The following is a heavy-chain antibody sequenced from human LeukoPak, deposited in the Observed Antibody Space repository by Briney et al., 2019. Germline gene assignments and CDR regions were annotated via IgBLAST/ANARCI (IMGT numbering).Heavy chain of an antibody. D-gene: IGHD1-1*01. V-gene: IGHV4-4*07. Sequence: SETLSLTCTVSGGSISSYYWSWIGQPAGKGLEWIGRIYTSGSTNYNPSLKSRVTMSVDTSKNQFSLKLSSVTAADTAVYYCARDGFWNDDLFDYWGQGTLVTVSS. CDR2: IYTSGST. CDR1: GGSISSYY. CDR3: ARDGFWNDDLFDY. J-gene: IGHJ4*02.